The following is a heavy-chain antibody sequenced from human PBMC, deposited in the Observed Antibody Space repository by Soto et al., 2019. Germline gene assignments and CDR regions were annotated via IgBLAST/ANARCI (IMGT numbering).Heavy chain of an antibody. CDR1: GFTFSSYW. J-gene: IGHJ6*01. Sequence: GGSLRLSFAASGFTFSSYWMHWVRQAPGKGLVWVSRINSDGRSTSYADSVKGRFTISRDNAKNTLYLQMRRLRAEDTAVYYCARDWHGDSSGWYVASIYYYFYGMDVWGQGTTVTV. CDR2: INSDGRST. CDR3: ARDWHGDSSGWYVASIYYYFYGMDV. D-gene: IGHD6-19*01. V-gene: IGHV3-74*01.